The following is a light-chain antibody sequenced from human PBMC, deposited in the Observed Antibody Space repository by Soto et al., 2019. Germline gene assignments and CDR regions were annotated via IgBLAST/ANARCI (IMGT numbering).Light chain of an antibody. CDR2: DAS. J-gene: IGKJ1*01. V-gene: IGKV1-5*01. Sequence: EIQMTQSPSTLSASVGDRVTSTCRASQSISSWLAWYQQKPGKAPKLLIYDASSLKSGVPSRFSGSGSGTEFTLTISSLQPDDFATYYCQQYNSYSWTFGQGTKVDI. CDR3: QQYNSYSWT. CDR1: QSISSW.